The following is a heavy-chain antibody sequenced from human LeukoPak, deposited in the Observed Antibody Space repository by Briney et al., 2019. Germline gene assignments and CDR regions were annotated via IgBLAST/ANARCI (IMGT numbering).Heavy chain of an antibody. CDR2: IVVGSGNT. V-gene: IGHV1-58*01. CDR3: AADLAAAGTLDY. CDR1: GFTFTSSA. D-gene: IGHD6-13*01. Sequence: ASVKVSCKASGFTFTSSAVQWVRQARGQRLEWIGWIVVGSGNTNYAQKFQERVTITRDMSTSTAYMELSSLRSEDTAVYYCAADLAAAGTLDYWGQGTLVTVSS. J-gene: IGHJ4*02.